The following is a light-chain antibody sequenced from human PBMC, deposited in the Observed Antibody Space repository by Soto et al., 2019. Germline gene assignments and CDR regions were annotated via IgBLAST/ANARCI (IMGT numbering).Light chain of an antibody. J-gene: IGKJ5*01. V-gene: IGKV3-11*01. CDR2: DAS. Sequence: EIVLTQSPATLSLSPGERATLSCRASQSFTNYLGWYQQKPGQAPMLLIYDASNRATGVPTRFSGSGSGTDFTLTISSLEPEEFAVYFCQQRYRWPPITFGQGTRLEIK. CDR1: QSFTNY. CDR3: QQRYRWPPIT.